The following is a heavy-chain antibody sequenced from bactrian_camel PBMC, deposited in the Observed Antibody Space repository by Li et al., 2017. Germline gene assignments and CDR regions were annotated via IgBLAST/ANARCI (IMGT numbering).Heavy chain of an antibody. CDR3: AADIRGFGDCYAHSWSDHIPGV. CDR2: IYTGDGTT. V-gene: IGHV3S1*01. Sequence: HVQLVESGGGSVQAGGSLRLSCAASGYTYTMAWFRQAPGKEREGVGTIYTGDGTTSYADSVTDRFTVSKDSAKTTLYLQMNSVIPEDTAMYYCAADIRGFGDCYAHSWSDHIPGVWGQGTQVTVS. J-gene: IGHJ4*01. D-gene: IGHD3*01. CDR1: GYTYT.